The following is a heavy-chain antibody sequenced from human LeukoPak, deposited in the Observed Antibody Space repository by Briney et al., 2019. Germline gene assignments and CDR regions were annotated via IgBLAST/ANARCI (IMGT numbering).Heavy chain of an antibody. V-gene: IGHV1-2*02. CDR2: INPNSGGT. Sequence: ASVKVSCKASGYTFTGYYTHWVRQAPGQGLEWMGWINPNSGGTNYTQEFQGRLTMTRDTSISTAYMELSRLRSDDTAVYYCAREPSGYDILTGYLYDYWGQGTLVTVSS. D-gene: IGHD3-9*01. J-gene: IGHJ4*02. CDR1: GYTFTGYY. CDR3: AREPSGYDILTGYLYDY.